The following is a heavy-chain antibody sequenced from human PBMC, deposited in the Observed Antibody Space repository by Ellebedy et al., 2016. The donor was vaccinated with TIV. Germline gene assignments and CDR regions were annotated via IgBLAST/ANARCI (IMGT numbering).Heavy chain of an antibody. Sequence: PGGSLRLSCAASGFTFSGYGMHWVRQTPGKGLEWLAVISYNGNSHFYADSVNGRITISRDNSKNTLYLQMNSLIAEDTAVYYCAKDLRPLWGGAMDSWGRGALVTVSS. CDR2: ISYNGNSH. CDR1: GFTFSGYG. V-gene: IGHV3-30*18. CDR3: AKDLRPLWGGAMDS. J-gene: IGHJ4*02. D-gene: IGHD3-16*01.